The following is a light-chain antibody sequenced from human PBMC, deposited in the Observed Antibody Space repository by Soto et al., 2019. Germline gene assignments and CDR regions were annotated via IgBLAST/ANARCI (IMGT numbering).Light chain of an antibody. J-gene: IGLJ7*01. Sequence: QPVLTQSSSASASLGSSVRLTCTLSSGHSTYIIAWHQQQPGKAPRYLMKLERSGSYNKGSGVPDRFSGSSSGADRYLTISNLQFEDEADYYCETWYSYTHVVFGGGTQLTVL. CDR2: LERSGSY. V-gene: IGLV4-60*02. CDR3: ETWYSYTHVV. CDR1: SGHSTYI.